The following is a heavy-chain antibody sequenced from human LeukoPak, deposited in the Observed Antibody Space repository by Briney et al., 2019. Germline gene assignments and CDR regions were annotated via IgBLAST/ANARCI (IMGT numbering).Heavy chain of an antibody. V-gene: IGHV3-30*02. D-gene: IGHD3-22*01. CDR2: IRYDGSNK. CDR3: AKGPRGGIAVAGLISYYDSSGYYYVSPLDY. Sequence: GGSLRLSCAASGFTFSSYGMHWVRQAPGKGLEWVAFIRYDGSNKYYADSVKGRFTISRDNSKNTLYLQMNSLRAEDTAVYYCAKGPRGGIAVAGLISYYDSSGYYYVSPLDYWGQGTLVTVSS. J-gene: IGHJ4*02. CDR1: GFTFSSYG.